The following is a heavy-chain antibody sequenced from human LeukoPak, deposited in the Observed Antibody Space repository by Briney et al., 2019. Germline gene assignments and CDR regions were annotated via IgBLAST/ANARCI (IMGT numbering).Heavy chain of an antibody. J-gene: IGHJ4*02. V-gene: IGHV3-33*01. Sequence: GGSLRHSCAASGFTFRSYGMHWVRQAPGKGLEWVAVIWYDGSNKYYSDSVEGRFTISRDNSKNTLYLQMNSLSAEDTAVYYCARRVARYYVDYWGQGTLVTVSS. CDR1: GFTFRSYG. CDR2: IWYDGSNK. CDR3: ARRVARYYVDY.